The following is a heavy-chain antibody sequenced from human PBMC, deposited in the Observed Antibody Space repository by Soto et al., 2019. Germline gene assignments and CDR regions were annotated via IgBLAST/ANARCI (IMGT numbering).Heavy chain of an antibody. D-gene: IGHD3-3*01. CDR3: ARVRVTNFGVVIIPNGMDV. CDR2: ISAYNGNT. J-gene: IGHJ6*02. CDR1: GYTFTSYG. V-gene: IGHV1-18*04. Sequence: GASVKVSCKASGYTFTSYGISWVRQAPGQGLEWMGWISAYNGNTNYAQKLQGRVTMTTDTSTSTAYMELRSLRSDDTAVYYCARVRVTNFGVVIIPNGMDVWGQGTTVTVS.